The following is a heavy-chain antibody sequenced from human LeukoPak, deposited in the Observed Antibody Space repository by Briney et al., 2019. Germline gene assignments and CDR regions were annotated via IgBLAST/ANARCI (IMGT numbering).Heavy chain of an antibody. CDR2: TYYRSKWYN. CDR1: GDSVSSNTAS. J-gene: IGHJ6*02. CDR3: TRGGQGMGV. V-gene: IGHV6-1*01. Sequence: SQTLSLTCATSGDSVSSNTASWHWIRQSPSSGLEWLGRTYYRSKWYNNYALSVKSRITINPDTSKSQFSLQLNSVTPEDTAVYYCTRGGQGMGVWGQGTTVTVSS.